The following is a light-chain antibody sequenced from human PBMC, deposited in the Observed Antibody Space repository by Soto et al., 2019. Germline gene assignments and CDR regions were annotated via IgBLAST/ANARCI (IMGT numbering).Light chain of an antibody. J-gene: IGKJ1*01. V-gene: IGKV3-20*01. CDR3: QQDGSSRWT. CDR1: QSVSSSY. Sequence: EIVLTQSPGTLSLSPGARATLSCRASQSVSSSYLAGYQQKPGQAPRLLIYGASTRATGIPDRFSGSGSGTDFTLTISTLEPEAWAVYDWQQDGSSRWTFGQGTKVEFK. CDR2: GAS.